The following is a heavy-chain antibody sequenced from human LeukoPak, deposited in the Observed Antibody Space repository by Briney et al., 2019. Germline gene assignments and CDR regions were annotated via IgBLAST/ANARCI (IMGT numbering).Heavy chain of an antibody. CDR1: GYTFTGYY. CDR2: ISPKSGVT. CDR3: ARPEGSYYYGPGVWFDP. V-gene: IGHV1-2*02. Sequence: GASVKVSCKASGYTFTGYYMHWVRQAPGQGLEWMGWISPKSGVTNYAQKFQGRVTMTSDTSISTAYMELSRLTSDDTAVYYCARPEGSYYYGPGVWFDPWGQGTLVTVSS. J-gene: IGHJ5*02. D-gene: IGHD3-10*01.